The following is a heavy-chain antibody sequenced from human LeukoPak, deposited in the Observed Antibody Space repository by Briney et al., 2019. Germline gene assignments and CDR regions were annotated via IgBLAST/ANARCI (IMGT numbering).Heavy chain of an antibody. V-gene: IGHV4-59*01. D-gene: IGHD2-2*01. CDR3: ARWRGVPAAHFDY. Sequence: PSETLSLTCTVSGGSISSYYWSWIRQPPGKGLEWIGYIYYSGSTNYNPSLKSRVTISVDTSKNQFSLKLSSVTAADTAVYYCARWRGVPAAHFDYWGQGTLVTVSS. J-gene: IGHJ4*02. CDR1: GGSISSYY. CDR2: IYYSGST.